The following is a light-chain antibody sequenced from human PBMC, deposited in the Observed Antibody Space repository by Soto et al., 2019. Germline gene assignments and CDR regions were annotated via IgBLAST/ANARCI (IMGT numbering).Light chain of an antibody. V-gene: IGKV3-15*01. J-gene: IGKJ1*01. CDR3: QQYNNWPWT. CDR1: QSVSSN. CDR2: GAS. Sequence: EIVMTQSPATLSVSPGERATLSCRASQSVSSNLAWYQQKPAQAPRLLIYGASTRATGIPARFSGSWSGTEFTLTISSLQSEDFAFYYCQQYNNWPWTFGQGTKVEIK.